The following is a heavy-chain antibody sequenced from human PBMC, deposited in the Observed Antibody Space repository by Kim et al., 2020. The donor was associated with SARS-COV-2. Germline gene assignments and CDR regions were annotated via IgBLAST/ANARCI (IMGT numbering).Heavy chain of an antibody. CDR2: IYYSGST. D-gene: IGHD2-15*01. V-gene: IGHV4-59*13. Sequence: SETLSLTCTVSGGSISSYYWSWIRQPPGKGLEWIGYIYYSGSTNYNPSLKSRVTISVDTSKNQFSLKLSSVTAADTAVYYCAREAPLEMVGGDAFDIWGQGTMVTVSS. CDR1: GGSISSYY. CDR3: AREAPLEMVGGDAFDI. J-gene: IGHJ3*02.